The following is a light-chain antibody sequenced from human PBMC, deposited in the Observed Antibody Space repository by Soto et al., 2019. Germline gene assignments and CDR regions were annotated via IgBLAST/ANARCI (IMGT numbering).Light chain of an antibody. CDR1: QSVSSN. V-gene: IGKV3-15*01. CDR3: QQYNDWLS. J-gene: IGKJ4*01. Sequence: EIVMTQSPATLSVSPRERATLSCRASQSVSSNLAWYHQKPGQPPRLLIYDASTRATGIPARFSGSGSGTEFTLTISSLQSEDFGVYFCQQYNDWLSFGGGTKVEIK. CDR2: DAS.